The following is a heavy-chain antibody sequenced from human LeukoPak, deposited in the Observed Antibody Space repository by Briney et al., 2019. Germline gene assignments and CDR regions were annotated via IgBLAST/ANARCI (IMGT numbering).Heavy chain of an antibody. J-gene: IGHJ4*02. CDR2: INPNSGGT. V-gene: IGHV1-2*02. Sequence: ASVKVSCKASGYSFTSHYMHWVRQAPGQGLEWMGWINPNSGGTNYAQKFQGRVTMTRDTSISTAYMELSRLRSDDTAVYYCARVRSRLGELSFDYWGQGTLVTVSS. D-gene: IGHD3-16*02. CDR3: ARVRSRLGELSFDY. CDR1: GYSFTSHY.